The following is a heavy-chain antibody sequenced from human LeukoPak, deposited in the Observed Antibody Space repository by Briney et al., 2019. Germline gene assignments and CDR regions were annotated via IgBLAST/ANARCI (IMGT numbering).Heavy chain of an antibody. CDR2: TYPGDSAN. V-gene: IGHV5-51*01. J-gene: IGHJ6*02. CDR3: ARQTGEYYGSGSYYPYGMDV. CDR1: GYSFTSNW. Sequence: GESLKTSCKGSGYSFTSNWIGCVRQLPGKSLQWMGTTYPGDSANRYSPSFQGQVTTSADKSISTAYLQWSSLKASDTAMYYCARQTGEYYGSGSYYPYGMDVWGQGTTVTVSS. D-gene: IGHD3-10*01.